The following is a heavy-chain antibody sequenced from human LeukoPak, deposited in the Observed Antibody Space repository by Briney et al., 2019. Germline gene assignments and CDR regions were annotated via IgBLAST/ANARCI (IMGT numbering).Heavy chain of an antibody. J-gene: IGHJ4*02. CDR1: GFTFSSYA. V-gene: IGHV3-30*01. CDR2: ISYDGSNK. CDR3: ARGRAPGIAAAGTDY. D-gene: IGHD6-13*01. Sequence: GGSLRLSCAASGFTFSSYAMHWVRQAPGKGLEWVAVISYDGSNKYYADSVKGRFTISRDNSKNTLYLQMNSLRAEDTAVYYCARGRAPGIAAAGTDYWGQGTLATVSS.